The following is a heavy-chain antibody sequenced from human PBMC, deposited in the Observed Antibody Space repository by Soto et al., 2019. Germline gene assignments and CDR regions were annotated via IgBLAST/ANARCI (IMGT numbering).Heavy chain of an antibody. D-gene: IGHD2-8*02. Sequence: QVQLQQWGAGLLKPSETLSLTCAVYGGSFSGYYWTWIRQPPGTGLEWIGEINHSGSTNYTPSLKXXVTISVDTSKNQFSLKLTSVPAADTAVYYCARDKITGLFDYWGQGTLVTVSS. CDR3: ARDKITGLFDY. CDR2: INHSGST. J-gene: IGHJ4*02. V-gene: IGHV4-34*01. CDR1: GGSFSGYY.